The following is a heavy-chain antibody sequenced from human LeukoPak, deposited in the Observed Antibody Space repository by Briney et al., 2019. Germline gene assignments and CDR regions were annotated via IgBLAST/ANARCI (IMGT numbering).Heavy chain of an antibody. CDR2: IYRSGST. V-gene: IGHV4-38-2*02. Sequence: SETLSLTCTVSRYSISSGYYWGWIRQPPGQGLEWIESIYRSGSTYYNSSLKSRVTISVDTSKNQFSLKLSSVTAADTAVYYCARHADYYESTSYFWDYWGQGTLVTISS. CDR3: ARHADYYESTSYFWDY. D-gene: IGHD3-22*01. J-gene: IGHJ4*02. CDR1: RYSISSGYY.